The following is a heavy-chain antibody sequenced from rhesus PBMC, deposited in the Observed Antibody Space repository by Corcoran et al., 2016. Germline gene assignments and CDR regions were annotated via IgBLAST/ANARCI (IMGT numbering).Heavy chain of an antibody. D-gene: IGHD3-9*01. CDR2: IRSKAYGGTA. J-gene: IGHJ4*01. CDR3: TRRMISGYYYTGAFDY. Sequence: EVHLVESGGGLVQPGGSLRLSCAASGFTFSDHAMDWVRQAPRKGPGRVGFIRSKAYGGTAEYAASVKGRFTTPRDDSKNTAFLQMSSLKTEDTAVYYCTRRMISGYYYTGAFDYWGQGVLVTVSS. V-gene: IGHV3-153*01. CDR1: GFTFSDHA.